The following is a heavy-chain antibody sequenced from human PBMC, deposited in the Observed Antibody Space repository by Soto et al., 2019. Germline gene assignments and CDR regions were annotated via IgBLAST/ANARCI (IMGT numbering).Heavy chain of an antibody. CDR3: AKQARAWY. D-gene: IGHD2-15*01. V-gene: IGHV4-39*01. CDR1: GDSISSRDYY. CDR2: LFYSGST. J-gene: IGHJ1*01. Sequence: SETLSLTCNVSGDSISSRDYYWGWIRQPPGKGLEWIGSLFYSGSTYYNPSLKSRVTISVDTSLNQLSLKLTSVTAADTAVYFCAKQARAWYWGQGTLVTVSS.